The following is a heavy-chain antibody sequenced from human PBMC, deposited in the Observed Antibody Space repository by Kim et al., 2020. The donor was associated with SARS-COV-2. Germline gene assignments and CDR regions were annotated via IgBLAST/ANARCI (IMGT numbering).Heavy chain of an antibody. Sequence: PTLKSQVTISVDTSKTQFTLKWSSVTAADTAVYYCARDRSYIWILGAFDIWGQGTMVTVSS. CDR3: ARDRSYIWILGAFDI. J-gene: IGHJ3*02. V-gene: IGHV4-59*01. D-gene: IGHD1-1*01.